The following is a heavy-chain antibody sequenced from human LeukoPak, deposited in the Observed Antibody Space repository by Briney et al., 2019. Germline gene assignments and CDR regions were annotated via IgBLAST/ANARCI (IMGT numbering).Heavy chain of an antibody. J-gene: IGHJ4*02. CDR3: ASLGHGDYGSFDY. Sequence: GGSLRLSCAASGFTFDDYAMHWVRQAPGKGLEWVSGISWNSGSIGYADSVKGRFTISRDNAKNSLYLQMNSLRAEDTALYYCASLGHGDYGSFDYWGRGTLVTVSS. D-gene: IGHD4-17*01. V-gene: IGHV3-9*01. CDR2: ISWNSGSI. CDR1: GFTFDDYA.